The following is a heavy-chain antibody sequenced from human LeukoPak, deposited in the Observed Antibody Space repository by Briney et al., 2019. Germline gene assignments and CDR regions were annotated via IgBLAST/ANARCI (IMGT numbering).Heavy chain of an antibody. V-gene: IGHV1-18*01. CDR1: GYTFTRYG. J-gene: IGHJ4*02. D-gene: IGHD3-10*01. CDR2: ISAYNGNT. CDR3: ARRGEGSGSYSTADY. Sequence: ASVKVSCKASGYTFTRYGISWVRQSPGQGLEWMGWISAYNGNTNYAQKLQGRVTMTTDTSTSTAYMELRSLRSDDTAVYYCARRGEGSGSYSTADYWGQGTLVTVSS.